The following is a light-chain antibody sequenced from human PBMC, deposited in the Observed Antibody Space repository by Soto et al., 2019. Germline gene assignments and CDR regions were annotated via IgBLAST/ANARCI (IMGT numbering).Light chain of an antibody. CDR1: QSVRSSY. J-gene: IGKJ2*01. CDR3: QQHGSSSYT. CDR2: GAS. Sequence: EIVLTQSPGTLSLSPGERATLSCRASQSVRSSYLAWYQQKPGQAPRLLIYGASSRATGIPDRFSGSGSGADFTLTISRLEPEDFAVYYCQQHGSSSYTFGQGTKLEIK. V-gene: IGKV3-20*01.